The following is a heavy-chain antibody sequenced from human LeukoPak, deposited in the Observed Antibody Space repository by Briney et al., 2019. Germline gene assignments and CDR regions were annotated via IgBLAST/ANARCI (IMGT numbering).Heavy chain of an antibody. CDR3: ARDPYSSTWSYGMDV. Sequence: GSLRLSFAASGFTFSSYWMSWVRQAPGKGLEWVANIKQDGSETVYVDSVKGRFTISRDNAKNTLFLQMNTLRAEDTAVYYCARDPYSSTWSYGMDVWGQGTTVTVSS. CDR1: GFTFSSYW. CDR2: IKQDGSET. V-gene: IGHV3-7*05. J-gene: IGHJ6*02. D-gene: IGHD6-6*01.